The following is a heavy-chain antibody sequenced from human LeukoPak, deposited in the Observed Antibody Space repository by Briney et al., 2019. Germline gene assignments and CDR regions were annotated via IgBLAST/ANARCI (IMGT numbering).Heavy chain of an antibody. CDR3: ARVAGLCSPTICLAYMDV. CDR1: GFTFSAYA. D-gene: IGHD2-15*01. V-gene: IGHV3-21*01. CDR2: ISSGSGYI. Sequence: GGSLRLSCAASGFTFSAYAMTWVRQAPGKGLDWVADISSGSGYIYYADSVKGRSTISRDDAKNSLYLQMNSLRAEDTAVYYCARVAGLCSPTICLAYMDVWGKGTTVTVSS. J-gene: IGHJ6*03.